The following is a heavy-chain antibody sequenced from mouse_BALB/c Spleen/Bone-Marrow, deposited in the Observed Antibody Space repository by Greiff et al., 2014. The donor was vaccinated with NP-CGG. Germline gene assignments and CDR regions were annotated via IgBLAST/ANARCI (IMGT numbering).Heavy chain of an antibody. D-gene: IGHD1-2*01. CDR1: GFSLTSYG. Sequence: VMLVESGPGLVAPSQTLSITCTVSGFSLTSYGVHWVRQSPGKGLEWLGVIWAGGSTNYNSALMSRLSISKDNSKSQVFLKMNSLQTDDTAMYYCARYYYGFLDYWGQGTTLTASS. CDR2: IWAGGST. CDR3: ARYYYGFLDY. V-gene: IGHV2-9*02. J-gene: IGHJ2*01.